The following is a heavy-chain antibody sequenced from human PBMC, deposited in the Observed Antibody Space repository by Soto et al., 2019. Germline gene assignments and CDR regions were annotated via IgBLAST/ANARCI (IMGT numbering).Heavy chain of an antibody. CDR3: ARDIVVVPAAKGLFSPYYYYYGMDV. Sequence: GGSLRLSCAASGFTFSSYAMHWVRQAPGKGLEWVAVISYDGSNKYYADSVKGRFTISRDNSKNTLYLQMNSLRAEDTAVYYCARDIVVVPAAKGLFSPYYYYYGMDVWGQGTTVTVSS. CDR1: GFTFSSYA. D-gene: IGHD2-2*01. V-gene: IGHV3-30-3*01. J-gene: IGHJ6*02. CDR2: ISYDGSNK.